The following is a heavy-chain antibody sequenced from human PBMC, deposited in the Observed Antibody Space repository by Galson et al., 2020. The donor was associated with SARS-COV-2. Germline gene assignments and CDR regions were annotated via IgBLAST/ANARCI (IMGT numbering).Heavy chain of an antibody. V-gene: IGHV3-11*01. J-gene: IGHJ5*02. CDR3: AREYNVADGTFSSVDP. CDR2: ISSSGTII. Sequence: GESLKISCAASGFTFSDYYMVWIRQAPGKGLEWVSYISSSGTIIYYADSVKGRFTISRDNARKSLYLQMNSLRADDTAVYYCAREYNVADGTFSSVDPWGQGTRVTVSS. CDR1: GFTFSDYY. D-gene: IGHD2-21*01.